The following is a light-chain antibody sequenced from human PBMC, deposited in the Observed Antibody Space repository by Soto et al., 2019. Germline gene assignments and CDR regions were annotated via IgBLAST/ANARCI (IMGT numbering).Light chain of an antibody. Sequence: DVVMTQTPLSLSVAPGQPASISCKSSQSLLHITGETFLFWYLQKPGQSPQLLIYEVSTRVSGVPDRFSGSGSGTDFTLEISRVETDDVGIYYCMQSTHWPPTFGPGTKVDIK. V-gene: IGKV2-29*03. CDR2: EVS. CDR3: MQSTHWPPT. J-gene: IGKJ3*01. CDR1: QSLLHITGETF.